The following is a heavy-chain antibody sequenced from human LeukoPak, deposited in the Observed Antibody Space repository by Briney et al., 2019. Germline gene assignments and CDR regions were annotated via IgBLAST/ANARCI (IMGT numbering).Heavy chain of an antibody. J-gene: IGHJ4*02. CDR1: GFTFSSSA. Sequence: GGSLRLSCAASGFTFSSSAMSWVRQVPGKGLEWVSGISASGGSTYYADSVRGRFTISRDNSKNTLYLQMNSLRPEDTAVYYCARDWGRRYSSGWYGDFDYWGQGTLVTVSS. CDR3: ARDWGRRYSSGWYGDFDY. CDR2: ISASGGST. V-gene: IGHV3-23*01. D-gene: IGHD6-19*01.